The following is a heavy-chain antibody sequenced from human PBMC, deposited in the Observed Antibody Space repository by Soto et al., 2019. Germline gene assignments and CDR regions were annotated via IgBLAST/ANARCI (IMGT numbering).Heavy chain of an antibody. CDR3: AGDGDGWGHESFYP. D-gene: IGHD3-16*01. CDR1: GYTFTDYG. J-gene: IGHJ5*02. Sequence: QVQLVQSGAEMKKPGASVKVSCKASGYTFTDYGIIWVRQALGQGVEWMAWLGDFDGGINYAQNVLGRVTLTIGTSTMTPSLVLRGLTQAGAAVYYSAGDGDGWGHESFYPWCHGTLVIVSS. V-gene: IGHV1-18*01. CDR2: LGDFDGGI.